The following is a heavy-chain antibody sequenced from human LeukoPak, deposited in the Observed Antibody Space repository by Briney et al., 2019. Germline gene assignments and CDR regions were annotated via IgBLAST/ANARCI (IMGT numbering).Heavy chain of an antibody. V-gene: IGHV1-69*04. CDR3: ARDGRYCSGGSCNHIDY. D-gene: IGHD2-15*01. CDR1: GGTFSSYA. J-gene: IGHJ4*02. CDR2: IIPILGIA. Sequence: SVTVSCKASGGTFSSYAISWVRQAPGQGLEWMGRIIPILGIANYAQKFQGRVTITADKSTSTAYMELSSLRSEDTAVYYCARDGRYCSGGSCNHIDYWGQGTLVTVSS.